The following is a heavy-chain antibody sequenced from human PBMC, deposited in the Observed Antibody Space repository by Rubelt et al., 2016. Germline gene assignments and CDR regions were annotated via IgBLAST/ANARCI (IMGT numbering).Heavy chain of an antibody. CDR3: DEGVVDF. Sequence: EVKLVQSGAEVKNPGESLKISCKGSYDNTTTFWVGWVRQRPGKGLEWMGFIYPRDSQTVYSPSFQGHITISADKSSSTAYLQWNSLKASDTAMYYCDEGVVDFWGQGTAVTVSS. V-gene: IGHV5-51*01. CDR2: IYPRDSQT. CDR1: YDNTTTFW. J-gene: IGHJ3*01.